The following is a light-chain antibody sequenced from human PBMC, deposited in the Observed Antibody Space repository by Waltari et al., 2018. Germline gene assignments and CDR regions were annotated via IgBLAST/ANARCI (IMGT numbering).Light chain of an antibody. CDR1: QSVSSY. V-gene: IGKV3-11*01. CDR3: QQRSNWPSIT. J-gene: IGKJ5*01. CDR2: DAS. Sequence: EIVLTQSPATLSLSPGARATLSCRASQSVSSYLAWYQQKPGQAPRLLIYDASNRATGIPAMFSGSGSGTDFTLTISSLEPEDFAVYYCQQRSNWPSITFGQGTRLEIK.